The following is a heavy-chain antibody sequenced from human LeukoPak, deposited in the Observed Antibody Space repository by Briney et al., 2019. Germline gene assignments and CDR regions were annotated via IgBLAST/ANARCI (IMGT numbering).Heavy chain of an antibody. CDR3: AVAIQAAAIPAFDY. D-gene: IGHD6-25*01. V-gene: IGHV1-2*02. J-gene: IGHJ4*02. CDR2: MNPTSGAT. CDR1: GYPFTDYF. Sequence: ASVKVPCKASGYPFTDYFRHWIRQTPGQGLEWVGWMNPTSGATKYAQKFQGRVTMTRDTSISTAYMELSGLRSDDTAVYYCAVAIQAAAIPAFDYWGQGTLVTVSS.